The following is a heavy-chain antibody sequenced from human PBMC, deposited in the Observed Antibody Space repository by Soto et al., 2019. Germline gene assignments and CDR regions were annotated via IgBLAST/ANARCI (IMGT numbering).Heavy chain of an antibody. J-gene: IGHJ5*02. V-gene: IGHV6-1*01. D-gene: IGHD5-12*01. CDR1: GDSVSSNTAS. Sequence: PSQTLSLTCAISGDSVSSNTASWNWIRQSPSRGLEWLGRTYFRSKWYNDYAVSAKSRIIINPDTSNNQFSLQLNSVTPEDTAVYFCAKGDNLGPKTGYAFDPWGQGSMVTVSA. CDR2: TYFRSKWYN. CDR3: AKGDNLGPKTGYAFDP.